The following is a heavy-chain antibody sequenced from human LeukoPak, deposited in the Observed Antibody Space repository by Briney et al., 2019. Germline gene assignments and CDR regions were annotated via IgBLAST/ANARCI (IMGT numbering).Heavy chain of an antibody. Sequence: SETLSLTRAVYGGSFSGYYWSWIRQPPGKGLEWIGEINHSGSTNYNPPLKSRVTTSVDTSKNQFSLKLGSVTAADTAVYYCARDHSSSWFKPRPPYYFDYWGQGTLVTVSS. J-gene: IGHJ4*02. D-gene: IGHD6-13*01. CDR3: ARDHSSSWFKPRPPYYFDY. V-gene: IGHV4-34*01. CDR1: GGSFSGYY. CDR2: INHSGST.